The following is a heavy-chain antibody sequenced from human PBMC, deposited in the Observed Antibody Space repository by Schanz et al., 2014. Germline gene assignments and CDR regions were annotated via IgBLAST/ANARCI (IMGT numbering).Heavy chain of an antibody. V-gene: IGHV3-74*01. D-gene: IGHD4-17*01. J-gene: IGHJ4*02. CDR2: TSHDGSFT. CDR1: RFTFSSYT. CDR3: VRDTDYHFDY. Sequence: VQLVESGGGVVQPGRSLRLSCAASRFTFSSYTMHWVRQAPGKGLVWVSRTSHDGSFTTFADSVKGRFTISRDNAKNALYLQMNSLRAEDTAVYYCVRDTDYHFDYWGQGTLVTVSS.